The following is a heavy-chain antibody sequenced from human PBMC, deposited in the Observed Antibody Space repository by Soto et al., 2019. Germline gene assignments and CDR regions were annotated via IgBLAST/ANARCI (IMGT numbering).Heavy chain of an antibody. V-gene: IGHV3-23*01. CDR1: GFAFGAYA. CDR2: ISGAGGNT. J-gene: IGHJ5*02. D-gene: IGHD2-2*01. CDR3: AKDPVPQLLPSWWFDP. Sequence: EVQLLESGVGLVQPGGSLRLSCAASGFAFGAYAMTWVRQAPGKGLEWVSVISGAGGNTYYADSVKGRFTVSRDNSKKMLYLEMNSLRVEDTAIYYCAKDPVPQLLPSWWFDPWGQGTRVTVSS.